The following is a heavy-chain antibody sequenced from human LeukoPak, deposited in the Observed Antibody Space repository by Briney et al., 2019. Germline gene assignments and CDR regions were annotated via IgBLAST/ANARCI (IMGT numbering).Heavy chain of an antibody. D-gene: IGHD3-22*01. V-gene: IGHV4-30-4*08. CDR2: IYYSGST. CDR3: ARGSYYDSPYYFDY. CDR1: GGSISSGAYY. J-gene: IGHJ4*02. Sequence: SETLSLTCTVSGGSISSGAYYWSWIRQPPGKGLEWIGYIYYSGSTYYNPSLKSRVTISVDTSKNQFSLKLSSVTAADTAVYYCARGSYYDSPYYFDYWGQGTLVTVSS.